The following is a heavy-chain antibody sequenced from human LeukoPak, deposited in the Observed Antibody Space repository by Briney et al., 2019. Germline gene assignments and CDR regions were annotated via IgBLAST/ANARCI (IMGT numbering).Heavy chain of an antibody. CDR3: ARDPGYSGSYYYFDY. V-gene: IGHV1-46*01. CDR2: INPSGGST. Sequence: ASVKVSCKASGYTFTSYYMHWVRQAPGQGLEWMGIINPSGGSTSYAQKFQGRVTMTRDTSTSTVYMELSSLRSDDTAVYYCARDPGYSGSYYYFDYWGQGTLVTVSS. CDR1: GYTFTSYY. J-gene: IGHJ4*02. D-gene: IGHD1-26*01.